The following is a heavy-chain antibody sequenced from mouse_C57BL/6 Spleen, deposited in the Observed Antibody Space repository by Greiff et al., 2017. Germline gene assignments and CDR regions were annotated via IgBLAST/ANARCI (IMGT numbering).Heavy chain of an antibody. V-gene: IGHV1-82*01. CDR2: IYPGDGDP. Sequence: QVQLQQSGPELVKPGASVKISCKASGYAFSSSWMNWVKQRPGKGLEWIGRIYPGDGDPNYNGKFKGKATLTADKSSSTAYMQLSSLTSEDSAVYCCARMVTRVYYFDYWGQGTTRTVSP. J-gene: IGHJ2*01. D-gene: IGHD2-2*01. CDR3: ARMVTRVYYFDY. CDR1: GYAFSSSW.